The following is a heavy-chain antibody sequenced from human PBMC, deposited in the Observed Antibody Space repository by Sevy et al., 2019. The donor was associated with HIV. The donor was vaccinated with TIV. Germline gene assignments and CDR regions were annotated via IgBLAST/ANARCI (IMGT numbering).Heavy chain of an antibody. J-gene: IGHJ4*02. D-gene: IGHD2-8*01. CDR3: ARDVFHGYFDY. CDR1: GFTLGSYW. V-gene: IGHV3-7*01. CDR2: IKQDESEK. Sequence: GGSLRLSCAVSGFTLGSYWMTWVRQAPGKGLEWVANIKQDESEKYYEDFVKGRFTISRDNARNSLYLQMNNLTTEDTAVYYCARDVFHGYFDYWGQGTLVTVSS.